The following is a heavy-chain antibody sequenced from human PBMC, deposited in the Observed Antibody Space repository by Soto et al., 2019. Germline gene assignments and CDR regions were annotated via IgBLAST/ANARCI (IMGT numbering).Heavy chain of an antibody. CDR1: GFTFSSYS. D-gene: IGHD2-15*01. CDR3: ARGRCTGGSCYWGAFDI. CDR2: ISSSSSYI. Sequence: GGSLRLSCAASGFTFSSYSMNWVRQAPGKGLEWVSSISSSSSYIYYADSMKGRFTISRDNAKNSLYLQMNSLRAEDTAVYYCARGRCTGGSCYWGAFDIWGQGTLVTVSS. V-gene: IGHV3-21*01. J-gene: IGHJ3*02.